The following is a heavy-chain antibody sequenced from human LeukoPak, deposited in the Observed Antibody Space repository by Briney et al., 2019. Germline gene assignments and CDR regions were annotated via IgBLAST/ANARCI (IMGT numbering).Heavy chain of an antibody. D-gene: IGHD6-13*01. CDR3: ARQGAAGKYYYYYMDV. J-gene: IGHJ6*03. V-gene: IGHV5-51*01. CDR1: GYSFINYW. Sequence: GESLKISCKGSGYSFINYWIGWVRQMPGKGLEWMGIIYPDDSNTIYGPSFQGQVTISADKSINTAYLEWSSLKASDTAIYYCARQGAAGKYYYYYMDVWGKGTTVTVSS. CDR2: IYPDDSNT.